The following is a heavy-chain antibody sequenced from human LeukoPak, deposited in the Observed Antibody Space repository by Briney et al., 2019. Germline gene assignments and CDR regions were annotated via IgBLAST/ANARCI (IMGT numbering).Heavy chain of an antibody. J-gene: IGHJ6*02. V-gene: IGHV5-51*01. CDR1: GYSFTSYW. CDR3: ARHLGESYDDWYYGMDV. D-gene: IGHD1-26*01. Sequence: GEPLKISFQGAGYSFTSYWIGWVRRMPGKGLGWMGIIYPSDSDTRKSPSFQGQVTISADKSISTAYLQWSSLKASDTAMYYCARHLGESYDDWYYGMDVWGQGTTVTVSS. CDR2: IYPSDSDT.